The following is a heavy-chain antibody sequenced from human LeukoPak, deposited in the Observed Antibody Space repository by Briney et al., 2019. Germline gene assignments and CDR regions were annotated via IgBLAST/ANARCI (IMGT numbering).Heavy chain of an antibody. D-gene: IGHD3-10*01. Sequence: GASVKVSCKASGYTFTGYYMHWVRQAPGQGLEWMGWINPNSGGTNYAQKFQGRVTMTRDTSISTAHMELSRLRSDDTAVYYCARVLYTLWFGEPIDDSFDYWGQGTLVTVSS. V-gene: IGHV1-2*02. CDR1: GYTFTGYY. J-gene: IGHJ4*02. CDR3: ARVLYTLWFGEPIDDSFDY. CDR2: INPNSGGT.